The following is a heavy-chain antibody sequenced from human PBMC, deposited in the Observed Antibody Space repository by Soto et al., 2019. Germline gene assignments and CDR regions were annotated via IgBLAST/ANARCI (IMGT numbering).Heavy chain of an antibody. Sequence: GGSLRLSCAASGFTFSSYAMSWVRQAPGQGLEWVSAISGSGGSTYYADSVKGRFTISRDNSKNTLYRQMNSLRAEDTAVYYCAKPLVRGVIVSFDYWGQGTLVTVSS. CDR2: ISGSGGST. CDR3: AKPLVRGVIVSFDY. CDR1: GFTFSSYA. J-gene: IGHJ4*01. D-gene: IGHD3-10*01. V-gene: IGHV3-23*01.